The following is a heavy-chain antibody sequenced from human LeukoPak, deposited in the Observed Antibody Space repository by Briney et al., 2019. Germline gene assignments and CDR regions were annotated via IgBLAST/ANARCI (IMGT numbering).Heavy chain of an antibody. CDR1: GFTFSSYA. D-gene: IGHD6-19*01. CDR3: ARGAVRAVAGPAAPTGFDY. CDR2: INHSGST. V-gene: IGHV4-34*01. Sequence: GSLRLSCAASGFTFSSYAMSWIRQPPGKGLEWIGEINHSGSTNYNPSLKSRVTISVDTSKNQFSLKLSSVTAADTAVYYCARGAVRAVAGPAAPTGFDYWGQGTLVTVSS. J-gene: IGHJ4*02.